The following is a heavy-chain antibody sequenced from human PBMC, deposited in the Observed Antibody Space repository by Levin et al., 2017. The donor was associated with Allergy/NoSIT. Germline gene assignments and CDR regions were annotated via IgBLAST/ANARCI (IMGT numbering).Heavy chain of an antibody. D-gene: IGHD3-10*01. CDR3: FASGSYYGY. V-gene: IGHV3-74*01. CDR2: IKGDGSTT. CDR1: GFTFNIYW. Sequence: GESLKISCTASGFTFNIYWMHWVRQAPGEGLVWLSRIKGDGSTTAYADSVKGRFTISRDNAKNTLYLQMNSLRVEDTAVYYCFASGSYYGYWGQGTLVTVSS. J-gene: IGHJ4*02.